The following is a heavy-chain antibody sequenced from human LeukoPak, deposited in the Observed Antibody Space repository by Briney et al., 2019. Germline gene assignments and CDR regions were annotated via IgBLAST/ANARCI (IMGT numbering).Heavy chain of an antibody. Sequence: GGSLRLSCAASGFTFSSYSMNWVRQAPGKGLEWVSYISSSSSPIYYADSVKGRFTISRDNAKNSLYLQMNSLRVEDTAVYYCAGERGEEYSSGWYKTNYFDNWGQGIRVTVSS. CDR1: GFTFSSYS. D-gene: IGHD6-13*01. V-gene: IGHV3-48*04. J-gene: IGHJ4*02. CDR3: AGERGEEYSSGWYKTNYFDN. CDR2: ISSSSSPI.